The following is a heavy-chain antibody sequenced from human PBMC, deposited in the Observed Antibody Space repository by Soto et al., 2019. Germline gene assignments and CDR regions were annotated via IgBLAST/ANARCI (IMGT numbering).Heavy chain of an antibody. D-gene: IGHD5-12*01. CDR2: ISGGGDIT. Sequence: GGSLRLSCAASGFSFDYFAMGWVRQSPGRGLEWVSSISGGGDITYDADSFKGRFIISRDKSKNTLYLEMNSLRVDDTAQYYCAKSTGYSGYDHSDFWGQGTVVTVSS. V-gene: IGHV3-23*01. CDR3: AKSTGYSGYDHSDF. J-gene: IGHJ4*02. CDR1: GFSFDYFA.